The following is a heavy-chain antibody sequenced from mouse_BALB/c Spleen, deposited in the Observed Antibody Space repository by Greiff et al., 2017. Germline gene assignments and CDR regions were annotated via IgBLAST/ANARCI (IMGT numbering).Heavy chain of an antibody. V-gene: IGHV2-6-4*01. CDR3: ARDYYGNASRFAY. Sequence: VHLVESGPGLVAPSQSLSITCTVSGFSLSRYSVHWVRQPPGKGLEWLGMIWGGGSTDYNSALKSRLSISKDNSKSQVFLKMNSLQTDDTAMYYCARDYYGNASRFAYWGQGTLVTVSA. CDR1: GFSLSRYS. CDR2: IWGGGST. J-gene: IGHJ3*01. D-gene: IGHD2-1*01.